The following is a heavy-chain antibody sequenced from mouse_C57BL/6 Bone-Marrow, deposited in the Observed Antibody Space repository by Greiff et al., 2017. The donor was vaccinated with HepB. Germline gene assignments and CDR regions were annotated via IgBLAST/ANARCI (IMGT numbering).Heavy chain of an antibody. J-gene: IGHJ3*01. Sequence: EVQVVESGGGLVKPGGSLKLSCAASGFTFSSYAMSWVRQTPEKRLEWVATISDGGSYTYYPDNVKGRFTISRDNAKNNLYLQMSHLKSEDTAMYYCARVDDGYYSAWFAYWGQGTLVTVSA. D-gene: IGHD2-3*01. V-gene: IGHV5-4*01. CDR2: ISDGGSYT. CDR1: GFTFSSYA. CDR3: ARVDDGYYSAWFAY.